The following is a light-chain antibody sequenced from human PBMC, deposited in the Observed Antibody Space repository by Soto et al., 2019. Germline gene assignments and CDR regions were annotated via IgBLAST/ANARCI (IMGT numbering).Light chain of an antibody. V-gene: IGLV2-14*01. Sequence: SVLAQPASVSGSPGQSITISCPGTSSDGGAYNYVSWYQQYPGKAPKLMIYGVTNRPSGLSNRFSGSKTGNTASLTISGLQAEDEADYYCFSHRGGDSHVFGTGTKVTVL. J-gene: IGLJ1*01. CDR2: GVT. CDR3: FSHRGGDSHV. CDR1: SSDGGAYNY.